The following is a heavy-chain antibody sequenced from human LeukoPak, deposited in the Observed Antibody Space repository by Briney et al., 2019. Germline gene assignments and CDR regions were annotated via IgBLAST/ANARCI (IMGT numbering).Heavy chain of an antibody. CDR3: AKVPRQHDNWFDP. D-gene: IGHD3-9*01. V-gene: IGHV3-30*18. CDR1: GFTFSNYG. J-gene: IGHJ5*02. CDR2: ISYDGNNK. Sequence: GGSLRLSCAASGFTFSNYGIHWVRQAPGKGLEWVAVISYDGNNKYYADSVKGRFTISRDNSKNTLFLQMNSLRAEDTAVYYCAKVPRQHDNWFDPWGQGTLVTVSS.